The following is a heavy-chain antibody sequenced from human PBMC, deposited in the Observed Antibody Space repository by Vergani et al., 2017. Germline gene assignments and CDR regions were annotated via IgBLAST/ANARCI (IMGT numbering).Heavy chain of an antibody. Sequence: QVRLQESGPGLVKPSQTLSLTCTVSGGSINSHNYYWSRIRQPPGKGLEWIGYIYYSGSTYYNPSLKSRVTISVDTSKNQFSLKLSSVTAADTAVYYCARSLPSGSNSDYWGQGTLVTVSS. V-gene: IGHV4-30-4*08. J-gene: IGHJ4*02. CDR3: ARSLPSGSNSDY. CDR2: IYYSGST. CDR1: GGSINSHNYY. D-gene: IGHD1-26*01.